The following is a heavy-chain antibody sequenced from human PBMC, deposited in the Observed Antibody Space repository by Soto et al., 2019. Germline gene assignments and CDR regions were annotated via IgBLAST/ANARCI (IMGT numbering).Heavy chain of an antibody. J-gene: IGHJ5*02. D-gene: IGHD2-2*02. Sequence: ASVKVSCKASGYSFTSYGISCVRQAPGQGLEWMGWINPNSGGTNYAQKFQGWVTMTRDTSISTACMELSRLRSDDTAVYYCARVSRNCSSTSCYIIFDPWGQGTLVTVSS. CDR2: INPNSGGT. CDR3: ARVSRNCSSTSCYIIFDP. V-gene: IGHV1-2*04. CDR1: GYSFTSYG.